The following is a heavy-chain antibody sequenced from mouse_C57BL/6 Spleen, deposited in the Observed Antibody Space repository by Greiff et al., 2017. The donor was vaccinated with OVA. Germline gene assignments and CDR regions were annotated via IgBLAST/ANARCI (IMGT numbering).Heavy chain of an antibody. CDR3: ARRTTVVATEAMDY. J-gene: IGHJ4*01. D-gene: IGHD1-1*01. CDR2: IYPRSGNT. V-gene: IGHV1-81*01. Sequence: VQLQQSGAELARPGASVKLSCKASGYTFTSYGISWVKQRTGQGLEWIGEIYPRSGNTYYNEKFKGKATLTADKSSSTAYMELGSLTSEDSAVYFCARRTTVVATEAMDYWGQGTSVTVSS. CDR1: GYTFTSYG.